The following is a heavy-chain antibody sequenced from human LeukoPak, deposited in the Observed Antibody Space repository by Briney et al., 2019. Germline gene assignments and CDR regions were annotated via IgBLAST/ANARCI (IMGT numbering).Heavy chain of an antibody. Sequence: GGSLRLSCAVSGITLSNYGMSWVRQAPGEGLEWVAGISDSGGMTNYADSVKGRFTISRDNSRNTLYLQMNSLRAEDTAVYFCAKRGVVIRVILVGLHKEAYYFDSWGQGALVTVSS. CDR1: GITLSNYG. V-gene: IGHV3-23*01. CDR2: ISDSGGMT. CDR3: AKRGVVIRVILVGLHKEAYYFDS. J-gene: IGHJ4*02. D-gene: IGHD3-22*01.